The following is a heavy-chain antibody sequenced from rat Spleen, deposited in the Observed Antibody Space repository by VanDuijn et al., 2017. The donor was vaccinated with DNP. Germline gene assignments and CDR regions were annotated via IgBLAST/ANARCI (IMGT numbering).Heavy chain of an antibody. J-gene: IGHJ3*01. CDR2: VSSGGST. D-gene: IGHD1-12*02. CDR3: ARTSYYDGSYYLGWFAY. Sequence: QVQLKESGPGLVQPSQTLSLTCTVSGFSLSSYSVGWVRQPPGKGLDWIAAVSSGGSTYYNSALKSRLTVSRDTSKSQVFLKMSSLQTEDTAMYFCARTSYYDGSYYLGWFAYWGQGTLVTVSS. V-gene: IGHV2-6*01. CDR1: GFSLSSYS.